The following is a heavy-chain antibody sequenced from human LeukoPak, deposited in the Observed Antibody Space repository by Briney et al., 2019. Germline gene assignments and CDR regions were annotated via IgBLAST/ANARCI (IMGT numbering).Heavy chain of an antibody. CDR1: GDSITRNY. CDR2: IYNSGNT. V-gene: IGHV4-4*07. J-gene: IGHJ4*02. Sequence: SETLSLTCTVSGDSITRNYWSWIRQPAGKGLEWIGRIYNSGNTNYSPSLESRVSMSTDTSKNQFSLKLTSVTAADTAVYYCARGSFDSSGYYVFDYWGQGTLVTVSS. CDR3: ARGSFDSSGYYVFDY. D-gene: IGHD3-22*01.